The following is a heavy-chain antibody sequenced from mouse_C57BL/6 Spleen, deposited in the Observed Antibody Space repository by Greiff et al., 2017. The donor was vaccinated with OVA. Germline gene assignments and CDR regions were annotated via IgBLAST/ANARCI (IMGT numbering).Heavy chain of an antibody. D-gene: IGHD1-2*01. Sequence: QVQLQQSGPELVKPGASVKISCKATGYTFTGYWIEWVKQRPGHGLEWIGEILPGSGSTNYNEKFKGKATFTADTSSNTAYMQLSSLTTEDSAIYYCARPRREYGGPWFAYWGQGTLVTVSA. CDR2: ILPGSGST. CDR1: GYTFTGYW. V-gene: IGHV1-9*01. CDR3: ARPRREYGGPWFAY. J-gene: IGHJ3*01.